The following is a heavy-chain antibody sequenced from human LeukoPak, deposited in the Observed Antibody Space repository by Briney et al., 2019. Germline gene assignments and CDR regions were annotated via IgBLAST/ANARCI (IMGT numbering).Heavy chain of an antibody. CDR1: GYTFTGYY. D-gene: IGHD3-22*01. CDR2: INPSGGNT. V-gene: IGHV1-46*01. Sequence: ASVKVSCKASGYTFTGYYMHWVRQAPGQGLEWMGIINPSGGNTTYAQKFQGRVTMTSDTSTSTVYMELSSLRSEDTALYYCARGDVLDSSVYNWFDPWGQGTLVIVSS. J-gene: IGHJ5*02. CDR3: ARGDVLDSSVYNWFDP.